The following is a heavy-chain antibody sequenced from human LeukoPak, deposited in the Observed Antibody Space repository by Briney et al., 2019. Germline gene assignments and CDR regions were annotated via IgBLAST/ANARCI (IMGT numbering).Heavy chain of an antibody. D-gene: IGHD3-10*01. CDR2: ITNTSSFI. V-gene: IGHV3-21*05. CDR1: GFTFSAYS. CDR3: ARALPYGYYYGSGSSLYYLDY. Sequence: PGGSLRLSCAASGFTFSAYSMNWVRQAPGKGLEWVSYITNTSSFIYYADSVKGRFTVSRDNAKKSLYLHMTSLRAEDTAVYYCARALPYGYYYGSGSSLYYLDYWGQGTLVTASS. J-gene: IGHJ4*02.